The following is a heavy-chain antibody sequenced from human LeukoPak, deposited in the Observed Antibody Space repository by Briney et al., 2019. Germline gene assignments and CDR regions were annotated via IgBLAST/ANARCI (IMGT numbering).Heavy chain of an antibody. CDR3: ASYYGHYTRNWMDT. J-gene: IGHJ5*02. D-gene: IGHD4-17*01. CDR1: GYTFTDYY. Sequence: GASVKVSCKASGYTFTDYYTHWVRQAPGQGLGWMGWIHPNSGDTKSAQRFQGRVTMTRDTSISTAYMELTRLTSDDTAVYYCASYYGHYTRNWMDTWGQGTLVTVSS. V-gene: IGHV1-2*02. CDR2: IHPNSGDT.